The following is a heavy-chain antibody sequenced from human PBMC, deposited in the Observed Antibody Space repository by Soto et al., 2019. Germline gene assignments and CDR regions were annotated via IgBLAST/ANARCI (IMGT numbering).Heavy chain of an antibody. CDR2: IYYSGST. CDR1: GGSISSSSYY. V-gene: IGHV4-39*01. Sequence: QLQLQESGPGLVKHSETLSLTCTVSGGSISSSSYYWGWIRQPPGKGLEWIGSIYYSGSTYYNPSLKSRVTISVDTSKNQFSLKLSSVTAADTAVYYCAVVRGVPPVDYWGQGTLVTVSS. J-gene: IGHJ4*02. CDR3: AVVRGVPPVDY. D-gene: IGHD3-10*02.